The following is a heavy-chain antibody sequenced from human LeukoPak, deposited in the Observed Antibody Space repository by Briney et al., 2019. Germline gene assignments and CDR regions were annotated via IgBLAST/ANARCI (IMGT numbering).Heavy chain of an antibody. CDR1: GYTFTGYY. CDR3: ARGLGIAVARDLFDY. V-gene: IGHV1-2*02. D-gene: IGHD6-19*01. Sequence: ASVKVSCKASGYTFTGYYMHWVRQAPGQGLEWVGWINPNSGGTNYAQKFRGRVTMTRDTSISTAYMELSRLRSDDTAVYYCARGLGIAVARDLFDYWGQGTLVTVSS. CDR2: INPNSGGT. J-gene: IGHJ4*02.